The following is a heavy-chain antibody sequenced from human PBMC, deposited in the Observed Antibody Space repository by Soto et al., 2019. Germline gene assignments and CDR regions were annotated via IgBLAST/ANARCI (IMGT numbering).Heavy chain of an antibody. J-gene: IGHJ4*02. CDR2: ISYDGSNK. V-gene: IGHV3-30*03. CDR1: GFTFSSYG. D-gene: IGHD3-22*01. CDR3: AIDRYYDSSGYYDFDY. Sequence: GGSLRLSCAASGFTFSSYGMHWVRQAPGKGLEWVAVISYDGSNKYYADSVKGRFTISRDNSKNTQYLQMNSLRAEDTAVYYYAIDRYYDSSGYYDFDYWGQGTLVTVSS.